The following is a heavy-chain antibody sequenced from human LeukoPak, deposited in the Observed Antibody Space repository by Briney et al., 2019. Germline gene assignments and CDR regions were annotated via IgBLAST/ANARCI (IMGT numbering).Heavy chain of an antibody. CDR2: IYYSGST. J-gene: IGHJ5*02. V-gene: IGHV4-39*01. CDR1: GGSISSSSYY. CDR3: ARLALAATFDP. Sequence: SETLSLTRTVSGGSISSSSYYWGWIRQPPGKGLEWIGSIYYSGSTYYNPSLKSRVTISVDTSKNQFSLKLSSVTAADTAVYYCARLALAATFDPWGQGTLVTVSS. D-gene: IGHD2-15*01.